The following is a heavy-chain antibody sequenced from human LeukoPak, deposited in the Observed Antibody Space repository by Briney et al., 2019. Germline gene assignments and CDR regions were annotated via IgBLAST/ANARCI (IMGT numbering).Heavy chain of an antibody. V-gene: IGHV4-4*07. J-gene: IGHJ6*03. CDR1: GGSISSYY. CDR3: ARETSSVHDPWSIGAKLGSIHHYYNMDV. CDR2: IYTSGST. Sequence: SETLSLTCTVSGGSISSYYWSWIRQPAGKGLEWIGRIYTSGSTNYNPSLKSRVTMSVDTSKNQFSLKLSSVTAADTAVYYCARETSSVHDPWSIGAKLGSIHHYYNMDVCGKGTTVTISS. D-gene: IGHD5-12*01.